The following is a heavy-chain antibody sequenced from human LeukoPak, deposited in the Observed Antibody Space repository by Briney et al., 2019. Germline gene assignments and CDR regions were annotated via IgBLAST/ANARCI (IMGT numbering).Heavy chain of an antibody. CDR3: ARVDYNRNYYGFDY. Sequence: SGTLSLTCTVSGGSISSYYWSWIPQPPGKGLEWIGYIYTSGDANYNPSLKSRVTISVDSSKNQFSLKLSSVTAADTAVYYCARVDYNRNYYGFDYWGQGTLVTVSS. CDR2: IYTSGDA. J-gene: IGHJ4*02. CDR1: GGSISSYY. D-gene: IGHD1-7*01. V-gene: IGHV4-4*09.